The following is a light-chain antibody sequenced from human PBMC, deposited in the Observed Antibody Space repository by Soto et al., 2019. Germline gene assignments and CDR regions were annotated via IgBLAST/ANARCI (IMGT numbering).Light chain of an antibody. CDR3: QKRSNWPLT. Sequence: EIVLTQSPATLSLSPGERATLSCRASQSVSSYLAWYQQKPGQAPRLLIYDASNRATGIPARFSGSGSGTDFTLTISRLESEDFAVYYCQKRSNWPLTFGGGTKVEIK. CDR2: DAS. CDR1: QSVSSY. V-gene: IGKV3-11*01. J-gene: IGKJ4*01.